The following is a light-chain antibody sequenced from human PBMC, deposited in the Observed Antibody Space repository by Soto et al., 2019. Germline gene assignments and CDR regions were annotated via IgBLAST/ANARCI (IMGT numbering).Light chain of an antibody. V-gene: IGLV3-9*01. CDR2: RDY. CDR1: NIGNKN. J-gene: IGLJ2*01. CDR3: QVWDYSTVL. Sequence: SYELNQPLSVSAALGQTATITCGGNNIGNKNVHWYQQKPGQAPVLVIYRDYNRPSGIPERFSGSNSGNTATLTISRAQAGDEADFYCQVWDYSTVLFGGGTKVTVL.